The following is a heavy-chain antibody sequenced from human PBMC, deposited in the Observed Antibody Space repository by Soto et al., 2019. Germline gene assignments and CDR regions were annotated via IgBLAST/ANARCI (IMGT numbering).Heavy chain of an antibody. CDR2: IYHSGST. CDR3: ARGWGRIFDY. Sequence: SETLSLTCAVSGGSISSGGYSLSWIRQPPGKGLEWIGYIYHSGSTYYNPSLKSRVTISVDRSKNQFSLKLSSVTAADTAVYYCARGWGRIFDYWGQGTLVTVSS. D-gene: IGHD7-27*01. V-gene: IGHV4-30-2*01. CDR1: GGSISSGGYS. J-gene: IGHJ4*02.